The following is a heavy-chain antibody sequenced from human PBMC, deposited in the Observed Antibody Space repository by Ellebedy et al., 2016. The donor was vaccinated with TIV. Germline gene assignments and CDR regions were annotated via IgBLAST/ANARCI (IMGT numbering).Heavy chain of an antibody. V-gene: IGHV4-39*01. CDR2: IYYTGST. CDR1: GGSISRSSSY. D-gene: IGHD4-17*01. CDR3: ARMMNVLDFGDYMSGGAFDI. J-gene: IGHJ3*02. Sequence: GSLRLSCTVSGGSISRSSSYWGWIRQPPGQGLEWIATIYYTGSTYYKPSLNSRFTISIDTSRNQFSLQLSSVTAADTAVYYCARMMNVLDFGDYMSGGAFDIWGQGTMVTVSS.